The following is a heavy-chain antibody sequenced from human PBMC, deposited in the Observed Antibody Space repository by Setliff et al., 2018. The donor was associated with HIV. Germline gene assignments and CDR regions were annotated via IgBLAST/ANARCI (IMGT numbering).Heavy chain of an antibody. Sequence: LSLTCAVSGGSISSGGYSWSWIRQPPGKGLEWIGYIYHSGSTYYNPSLKSRVTISVDTSKNQFSLRLSSVTAADTAVYYCARDGSRTTGATGYYYGMDVWGQGTTVTVSS. J-gene: IGHJ6*02. CDR2: IYHSGST. CDR1: GGSISSGGYS. CDR3: ARDGSRTTGATGYYYGMDV. D-gene: IGHD1-1*01. V-gene: IGHV4-30-2*01.